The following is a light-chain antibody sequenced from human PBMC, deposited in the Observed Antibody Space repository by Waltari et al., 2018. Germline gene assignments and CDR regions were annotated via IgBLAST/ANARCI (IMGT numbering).Light chain of an antibody. J-gene: IGLJ3*02. V-gene: IGLV4-69*01. Sequence: AEEGPRYVGEVKRDGSRSRGDGIPDRFSGSSAGAERYLTISSRQAEDEADYYCQTGGHGTWVFGGGTKLTVL. CDR2: VKRDGSR. CDR3: QTGGHGTWV.